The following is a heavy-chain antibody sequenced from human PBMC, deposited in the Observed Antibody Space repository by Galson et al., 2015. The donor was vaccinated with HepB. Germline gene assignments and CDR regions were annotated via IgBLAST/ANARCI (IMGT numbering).Heavy chain of an antibody. V-gene: IGHV4-39*07. CDR1: GASMVNSIYF. CDR2: IFHSGGT. Sequence: ETLSLTCNVSGASMVNSIYFWGWIRQPPGKGLEYIGSIFHSGGTYHNPSLKSRLTISIDTSKNQFSLRLTSVTAADTAVYYCARDPRTGWSFDYWGRGILVTVSS. CDR3: ARDPRTGWSFDY. J-gene: IGHJ4*02. D-gene: IGHD6-19*01.